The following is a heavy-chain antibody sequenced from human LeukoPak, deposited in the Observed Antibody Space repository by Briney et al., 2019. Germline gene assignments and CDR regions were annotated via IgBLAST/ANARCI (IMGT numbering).Heavy chain of an antibody. CDR1: GYTFTSYY. Sequence: ASVKVSCKASGYTFTSYYIHWVRQAPGQGLEWMGIINPSGGSTNYAQKFQGRVTMTRDTSTSTVYMELSSLRSGDSAVYYCARWTTTYLDYWGQGTLVTVSS. V-gene: IGHV1-46*01. CDR3: ARWTTTYLDY. D-gene: IGHD4-11*01. CDR2: INPSGGST. J-gene: IGHJ4*02.